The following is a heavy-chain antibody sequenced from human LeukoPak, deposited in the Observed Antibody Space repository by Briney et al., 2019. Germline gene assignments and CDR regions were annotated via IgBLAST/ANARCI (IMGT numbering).Heavy chain of an antibody. V-gene: IGHV4-59*01. CDR1: GGSISSYY. J-gene: IGHJ4*02. D-gene: IGHD1-26*01. CDR3: ARAYSGSYYLGVSYYFDY. CDR2: IYYSGST. Sequence: SETLSLTCTVSGGSISSYYRSWIRQPPGKGLEWIGYIYYSGSTNYNPSLKSRVTISVDTSKNQFSLKLSSVTAADTAVYYCARAYSGSYYLGVSYYFDYWGQGTLVTVSS.